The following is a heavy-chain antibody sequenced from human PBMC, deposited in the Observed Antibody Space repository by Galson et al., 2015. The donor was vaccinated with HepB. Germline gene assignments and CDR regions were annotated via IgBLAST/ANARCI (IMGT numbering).Heavy chain of an antibody. D-gene: IGHD4-17*01. CDR1: GFTFSSYA. CDR2: ISGSGGST. J-gene: IGHJ4*02. V-gene: IGHV3-23*01. Sequence: SLRLSCAASGFTFSSYAMSWVRQAPGKGLEWVSAISGSGGSTYYADSVKGRLTISRDNSKNTLYLQMNSLRAEDTSVYYCAKGREFSPLGAVTTSDYSRQATLVTVSS. CDR3: AKGREFSPLGAVTTSDY.